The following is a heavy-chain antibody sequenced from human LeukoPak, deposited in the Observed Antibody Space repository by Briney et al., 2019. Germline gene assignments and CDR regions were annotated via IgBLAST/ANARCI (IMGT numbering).Heavy chain of an antibody. CDR2: LRYDGSNK. J-gene: IGHJ4*02. CDR1: GFTFSSYG. CDR3: ARDSDYSYEYY. D-gene: IGHD5-18*01. Sequence: PGGYLRLSCAASGFTFSSYGMHWVPPAPGMGLVWVAFLRYDGSNKSYADSVKGPFTISRDNSKNTLYLQMNSLRAEDTAVYYCARDSDYSYEYYWGQGTLVTVSS. V-gene: IGHV3-30*02.